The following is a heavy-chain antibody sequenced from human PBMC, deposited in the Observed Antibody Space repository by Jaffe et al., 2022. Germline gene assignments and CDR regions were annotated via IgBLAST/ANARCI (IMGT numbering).Heavy chain of an antibody. CDR3: ARVAGGYDFWSGSNYYYMDV. V-gene: IGHV1-18*01. CDR2: ISAYNGNT. Sequence: QVQLVQSGAEVKKPGASVKVSCKASGYTFTSYGISWVRQAPGQGLEWMGWISAYNGNTNYAQKLQGRVTMTTDTSTSTAYMELRSLRSDDTAVYYCARVAGGYDFWSGSNYYYMDVWGKGTTVTVSS. D-gene: IGHD3-3*01. CDR1: GYTFTSYG. J-gene: IGHJ6*03.